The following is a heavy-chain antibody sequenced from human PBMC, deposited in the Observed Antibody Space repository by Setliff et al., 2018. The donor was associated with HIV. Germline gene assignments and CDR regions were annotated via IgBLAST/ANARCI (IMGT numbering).Heavy chain of an antibody. CDR2: INPSGGST. CDR1: GYTFTNYY. V-gene: IGHV1-46*01. J-gene: IGHJ4*02. Sequence: ASVKVSCKASGYTFTNYYIHWVRQAPGQGLEWMGRINPSGGSTSYAQKFQGRVTMTRDTSTSTAYMELSSLTSDDTAIYYCARGRLSWSPDFWGQGTLVTVSS. CDR3: ARGRLSWSPDF.